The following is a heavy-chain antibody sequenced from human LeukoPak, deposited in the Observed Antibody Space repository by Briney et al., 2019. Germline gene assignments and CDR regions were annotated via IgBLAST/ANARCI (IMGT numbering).Heavy chain of an antibody. D-gene: IGHD6-19*01. V-gene: IGHV1-2*02. CDR3: ARVLYSSGWYDY. CDR2: INPNSGGT. Sequence: GASVKVSCKASGYTFTGYYMHWVRQAPGQGLEWMGWINPNSGGTNYAQKFQGRVTMTRDTSISTAYMELGRLRSDDTAVYYCARVLYSSGWYDYWGQGTLVAVSS. CDR1: GYTFTGYY. J-gene: IGHJ4*02.